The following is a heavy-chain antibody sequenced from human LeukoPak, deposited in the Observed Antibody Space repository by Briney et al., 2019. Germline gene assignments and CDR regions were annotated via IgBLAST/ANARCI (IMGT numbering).Heavy chain of an antibody. Sequence: GGSLRLSCAASGFRFNNFVMNWVRQAPGKGLEWVGNIKQDGSEKYYVDSVKGRFTISRDNAKNSLYLQMNSLRAEDTAVYYCARRVTYYYDSSGYSSDLELDYWGQGTLVTVSS. D-gene: IGHD3-22*01. CDR2: IKQDGSEK. V-gene: IGHV3-7*01. CDR3: ARRVTYYYDSSGYSSDLELDY. J-gene: IGHJ4*02. CDR1: GFRFNNFV.